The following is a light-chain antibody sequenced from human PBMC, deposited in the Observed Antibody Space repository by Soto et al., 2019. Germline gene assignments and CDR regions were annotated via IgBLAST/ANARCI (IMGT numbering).Light chain of an antibody. J-gene: IGKJ1*01. Sequence: ENVLKQSPAALSLSPGERATLSCRASQSVSSYLAWYQQKPGQAPRLLIYDASNRATGIPARFSGSGSGTDFTLTISSLEPEDFAVYYCQQRSNWPTFGQGTKVDIK. CDR1: QSVSSY. V-gene: IGKV3-11*01. CDR2: DAS. CDR3: QQRSNWPT.